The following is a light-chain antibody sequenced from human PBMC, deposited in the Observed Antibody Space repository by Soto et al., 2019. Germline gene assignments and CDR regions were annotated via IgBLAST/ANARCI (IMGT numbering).Light chain of an antibody. J-gene: IGKJ4*01. CDR3: QQYGSSGGT. V-gene: IGKV3-20*01. CDR1: QSVSSSY. CDR2: GAS. Sequence: EIVMTQSPATLSVSPGERATLSCRASQSVSSSYLAWYQQKPGQAPRLLIYGASSRATGIPDRFSGSGSGTDFTLTISRLEPEDFAVYYCQQYGSSGGTFGGGTKVEIK.